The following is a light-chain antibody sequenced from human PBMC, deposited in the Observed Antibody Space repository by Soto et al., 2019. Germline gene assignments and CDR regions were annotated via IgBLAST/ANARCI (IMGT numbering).Light chain of an antibody. CDR2: DVS. CDR3: CSYAGSSTFDV. CDR1: SSDVWSYNL. J-gene: IGLJ1*01. Sequence: QSALTHPASVSGSPGQSITISCTGTSSDVWSYNLVSWYQQHPCKAPKIMIYDVSKRPSGVSNRFSGSKSGNTASLTISGLQAEDEAYYYCCSYAGSSTFDVFGTWHKVTV. V-gene: IGLV2-23*02.